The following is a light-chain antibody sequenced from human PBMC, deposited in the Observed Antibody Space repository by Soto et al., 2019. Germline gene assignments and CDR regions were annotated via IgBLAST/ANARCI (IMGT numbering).Light chain of an antibody. CDR1: SRDVGAYNY. V-gene: IGLV2-11*01. CDR2: DVS. Sequence: QSALTQPRSVSGSPGQSVTISCTGTSRDVGAYNYVSWYQQHPGKAPKLMIYDVSKRPSGVPDRFSGSKSGNTASLTISGLQAEDEADYFCCSYAGSYAFLVAFGGGTKLTVL. CDR3: CSYAGSYAFLVA. J-gene: IGLJ2*01.